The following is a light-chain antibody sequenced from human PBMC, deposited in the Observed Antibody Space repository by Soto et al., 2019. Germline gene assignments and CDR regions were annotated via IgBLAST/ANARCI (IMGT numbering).Light chain of an antibody. V-gene: IGKV3-11*01. CDR1: QSVSSY. CDR3: QQRSNWPIT. J-gene: IGKJ5*01. CDR2: DAS. Sequence: EIVLTQSPATLYLSPGERDTLSCRASQSVSSYLAWYQQKPGQAPRLLIYDASNRATGIPARFSGSGSGTDFTLTISRLEPEDCAVYYCQQRSNWPITFGQGTRLEIQ.